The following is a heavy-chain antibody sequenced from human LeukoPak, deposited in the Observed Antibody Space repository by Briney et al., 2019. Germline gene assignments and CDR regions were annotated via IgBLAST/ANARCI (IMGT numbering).Heavy chain of an antibody. D-gene: IGHD3-22*01. CDR1: GFTFSSYA. J-gene: IGHJ4*02. V-gene: IGHV3-64*01. CDR3: ARSYYYDSSGDFDY. CDR2: ISSNGGST. Sequence: PGGSLRLSCAASGFTFSSYAMRWVRQAPGKGLEYVSAISSNGGSTYYANSVKGRFTISRDNSKNTLYLQMGSLRAEDMAVYYCARSYYYDSSGDFDYWGQGTLVTVSS.